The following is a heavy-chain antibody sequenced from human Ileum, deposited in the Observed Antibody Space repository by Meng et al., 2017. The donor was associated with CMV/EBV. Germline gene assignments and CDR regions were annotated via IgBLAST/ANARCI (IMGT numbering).Heavy chain of an antibody. Sequence: GESLKISCAASGFTFSSYSMNWVRQAPRKGLEWASSISSSSSYIYYADSVKGRFTISRDNAKNSLYLQMNSLRAEDTAVYYCARGVVSADYDFWSGGWGQGTLVTVSS. J-gene: IGHJ4*02. CDR3: ARGVVSADYDFWSGG. CDR1: GFTFSSYS. CDR2: ISSSSSYI. D-gene: IGHD3-3*01. V-gene: IGHV3-21*01.